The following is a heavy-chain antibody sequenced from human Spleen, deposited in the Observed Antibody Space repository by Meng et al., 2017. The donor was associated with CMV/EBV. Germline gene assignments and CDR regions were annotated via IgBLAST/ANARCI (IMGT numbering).Heavy chain of an antibody. CDR2: ISFDGRSK. Sequence: GGSLRLSCAASGFTFDDYAMHWVRQAPGEGLEWVAVISFDGRSKYYADSVKGRFTISRDNSKNTLYLQVNSLRVEDTAVYYCAKWATDTDNDYWGQGALVTVSS. J-gene: IGHJ4*02. D-gene: IGHD5-12*01. CDR1: GFTFDDYA. CDR3: AKWATDTDNDY. V-gene: IGHV3-30*18.